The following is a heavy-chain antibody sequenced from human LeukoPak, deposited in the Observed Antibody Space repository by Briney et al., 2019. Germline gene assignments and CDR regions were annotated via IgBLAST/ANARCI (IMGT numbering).Heavy chain of an antibody. CDR1: GSTFSSYS. CDR2: INEDGTTI. V-gene: IGHV3-74*01. CDR3: VRDFGGSRDY. D-gene: IGHD3-10*01. J-gene: IGHJ4*02. Sequence: GGSLRLSCAASGSTFSSYSINWVRQAPGKGLVWVSRINEDGTTINYADSVKGRFTISRDNAKNTLYLQMDSLRAEDTAVYYCVRDFGGSRDYWGQGTLVIVSS.